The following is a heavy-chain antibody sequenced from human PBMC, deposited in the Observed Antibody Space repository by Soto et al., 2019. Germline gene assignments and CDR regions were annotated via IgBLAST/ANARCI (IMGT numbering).Heavy chain of an antibody. CDR2: ISAYNGNK. CDR3: ARGRYYDILPGYYMYFDL. CDR1: GYTFTSYG. V-gene: IGHV1-18*01. Sequence: QVQLVQSGAEVKKPGASVKVSCKASGYTFTSYGISWVRQAPGQGLEWMGGISAYNGNKNYAQKLQGRVTMTTDTSTSTAYMEMRSLRSDDTAVYYCARGRYYDILPGYYMYFDLWGRGTLVTVSS. D-gene: IGHD3-9*01. J-gene: IGHJ2*01.